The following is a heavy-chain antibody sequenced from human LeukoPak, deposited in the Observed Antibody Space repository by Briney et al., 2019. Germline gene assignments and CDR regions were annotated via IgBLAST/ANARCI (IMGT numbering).Heavy chain of an antibody. CDR2: INPSGGST. J-gene: IGHJ4*02. CDR3: AKDLGAAAGTGLFDY. D-gene: IGHD6-13*01. Sequence: ASVKVSCKASGYTFTSYYMHWVRQAPGQGLEWMGIINPSGGSTSYAQKFQGRVTMTRDTSTSTVYMELSSLRSEDTAVYYCAKDLGAAAGTGLFDYWGQGTLVTVSS. CDR1: GYTFTSYY. V-gene: IGHV1-46*01.